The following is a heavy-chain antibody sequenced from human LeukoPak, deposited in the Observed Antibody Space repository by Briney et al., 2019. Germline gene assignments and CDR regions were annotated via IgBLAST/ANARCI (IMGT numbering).Heavy chain of an antibody. Sequence: PGTLSLTCTVSGGSISSRSYYWGWIRQPPGKGLEWIGSIYYSGSTYYNPSLKSRVTISADTSKNQFSLKLTSVTAADTAVYYCATRIVAGGIINWGQGTLVTVSS. J-gene: IGHJ4*02. CDR1: GGSISSRSYY. CDR2: IYYSGST. D-gene: IGHD6-13*01. CDR3: ATRIVAGGIIN. V-gene: IGHV4-39*01.